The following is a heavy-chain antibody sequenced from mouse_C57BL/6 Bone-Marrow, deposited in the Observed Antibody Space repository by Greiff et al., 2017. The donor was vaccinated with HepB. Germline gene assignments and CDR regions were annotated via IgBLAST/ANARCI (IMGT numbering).Heavy chain of an antibody. Sequence: VQLKQSGPELVKPGASVKMSCKASGYTFTDYNMHWVKQSHGKSLEWIGYINPNNGGTSYNQKFKGKATFTVNKSSSTAYMELRSLTSEDSAVYYCARNSYYYGSSYAMDYWGQGTSVTVSS. CDR3: ARNSYYYGSSYAMDY. D-gene: IGHD1-1*01. CDR1: GYTFTDYN. V-gene: IGHV1-22*01. CDR2: INPNNGGT. J-gene: IGHJ4*01.